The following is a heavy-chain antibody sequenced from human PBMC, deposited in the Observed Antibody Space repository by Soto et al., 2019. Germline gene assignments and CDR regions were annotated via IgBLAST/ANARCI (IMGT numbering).Heavy chain of an antibody. V-gene: IGHV1-24*01. CDR1: GYTLTELS. J-gene: IGHJ4*02. D-gene: IGHD3-10*01. Sequence: ASVNVSCKVSGYTLTELSMHWVRQAPGKGLEWMGGFDPEDGETIYAQKFQGRVTMTEDTSTDTAYMELSSLRSEDTAVYYCATLLWFGDLSFDYWGQGTLVTVSS. CDR3: ATLLWFGDLSFDY. CDR2: FDPEDGET.